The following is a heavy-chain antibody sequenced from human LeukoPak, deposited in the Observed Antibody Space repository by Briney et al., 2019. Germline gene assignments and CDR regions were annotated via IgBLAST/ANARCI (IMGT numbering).Heavy chain of an antibody. J-gene: IGHJ5*02. CDR1: GCSISSYY. V-gene: IGHV4-59*08. CDR3: ARAVGYSYPNWFDP. Sequence: SETLSLTCTDSGCSISSYYWSWLRQPPGKGLEWIGYIYYSGSTNYNPSLKSRVTISVDTSKNQFSLKLSTETPRATAVYYCARAVGYSYPNWFDPWGQGTLVTVSS. CDR2: IYYSGST. D-gene: IGHD5-18*01.